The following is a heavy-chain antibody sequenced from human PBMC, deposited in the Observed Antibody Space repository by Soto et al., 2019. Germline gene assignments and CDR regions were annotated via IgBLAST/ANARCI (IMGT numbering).Heavy chain of an antibody. CDR1: GFTFEEYT. D-gene: IGHD1-1*01. Sequence: PGGSLRLSFAVCGFTFEEYTMHWLRQTPGKGLGWVSLISYDGGSTHYLDSVKGRCTISRDNSKSSLYLQMNSLRTEDTALYSCATAPIRHRWTDGLGYWGQGTLVTVSS. J-gene: IGHJ4*02. CDR2: ISYDGGST. V-gene: IGHV3-43*01. CDR3: ATAPIRHRWTDGLGY.